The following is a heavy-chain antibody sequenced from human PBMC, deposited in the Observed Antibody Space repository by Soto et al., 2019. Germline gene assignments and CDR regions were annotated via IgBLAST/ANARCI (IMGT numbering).Heavy chain of an antibody. CDR2: INHSGST. Sequence: SETLSLTCAVYGRSFSGYYWSWIRQPPGKGLEWIGEINHSGSTNYNPSLKSRVTISVDTSKNQFSLKLSSVTAADTAVYYCARDGYSYGQHWFDPLGQGTLVTVSS. V-gene: IGHV4-34*01. J-gene: IGHJ5*02. CDR1: GRSFSGYY. CDR3: ARDGYSYGQHWFDP. D-gene: IGHD5-18*01.